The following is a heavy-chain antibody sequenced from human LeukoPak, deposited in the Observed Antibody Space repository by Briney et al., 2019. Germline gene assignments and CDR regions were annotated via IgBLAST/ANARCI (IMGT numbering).Heavy chain of an antibody. J-gene: IGHJ4*02. CDR3: ARGRDGSYSYFDY. CDR1: GITFDDYG. D-gene: IGHD1-26*01. Sequence: GGSLRLSCAVSGITFDDYGMSWIRQAPGKGLEWISYISTSSSYTNYADSLKGRFTISRDNAKNSLSLQMNSLRAEDTAVYYCARGRDGSYSYFDYWGQGTLVTVSS. V-gene: IGHV3-11*05. CDR2: ISTSSSYT.